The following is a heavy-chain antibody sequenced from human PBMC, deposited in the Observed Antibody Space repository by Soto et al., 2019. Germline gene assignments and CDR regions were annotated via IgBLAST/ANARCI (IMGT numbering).Heavy chain of an antibody. CDR1: GGPIRRRGYY. Sequence: SETLSLTCTVSGGPIRRRGYYWSWIRQHPGQGLEWIGYIYYSGSTNYNPSLESRVTISVDTSKNHFSLKLTSVTAADTAVYYCAAFSGYGANYLDYWGLGTLVTVSS. V-gene: IGHV4-61*03. D-gene: IGHD5-12*01. J-gene: IGHJ4*02. CDR3: AAFSGYGANYLDY. CDR2: IYYSGST.